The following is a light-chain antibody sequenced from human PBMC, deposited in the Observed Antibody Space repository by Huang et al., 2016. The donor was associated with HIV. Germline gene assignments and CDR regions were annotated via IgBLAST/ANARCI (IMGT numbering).Light chain of an antibody. V-gene: IGKV2-30*01. J-gene: IGKJ3*01. CDR2: KVS. Sequence: DVVMTQSPLSLPVTLGQPASMSCRSSESLVYSDVNTDLNWFQQRPGQSPRRLIYKVSNRDSGVPVRFSGSGSATNFTLKISRVEAEDVGIYYCMQGSHWPPTFGPGTRVDF. CDR1: ESLVYSDVNTD. CDR3: MQGSHWPPT.